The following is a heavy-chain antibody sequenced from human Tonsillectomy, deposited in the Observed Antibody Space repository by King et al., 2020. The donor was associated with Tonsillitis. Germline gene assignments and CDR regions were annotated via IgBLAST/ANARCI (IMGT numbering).Heavy chain of an antibody. J-gene: IGHJ3*02. V-gene: IGHV6-1*01. Sequence: VQLQQSGPGLVKPSQTLSLTCAISGDSVSSDSAAWNWLRQSPSIGLEWLGRTYYRSKWYNDYAVSVKSRITINPDTSKNQFSLQLNSVTPEDTAVYYCARDHAGLGNRDGAFDIWGQGTMVTVSS. CDR3: ARDHAGLGNRDGAFDI. CDR2: TYYRSKWYN. CDR1: GDSVSSDSAA. D-gene: IGHD5-24*01.